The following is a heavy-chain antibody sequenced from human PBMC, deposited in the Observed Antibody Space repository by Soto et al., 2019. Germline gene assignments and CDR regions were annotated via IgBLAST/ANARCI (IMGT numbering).Heavy chain of an antibody. V-gene: IGHV3-33*01. D-gene: IGHD4-17*01. CDR1: GFTFSNYG. J-gene: IGHJ5*02. CDR2: IWYDGSNE. Sequence: QVQLVESGGGVVQPGRSLRLSCAASGFTFSNYGMHWVRQAPGRGLEWVAFIWYDGSNEFYADSVRGRFTISRDNSRNTLYLQMNSLRAEDTAVFYCARDQGFPYGWLDPWGQGTLVTVSS. CDR3: ARDQGFPYGWLDP.